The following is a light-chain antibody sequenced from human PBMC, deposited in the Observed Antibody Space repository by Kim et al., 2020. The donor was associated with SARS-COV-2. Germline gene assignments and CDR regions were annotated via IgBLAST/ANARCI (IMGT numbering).Light chain of an antibody. Sequence: VSPGQTASITCSGDKLGDKYACWYQQKPGQSPVLVIYQDSKRPSGIPERFSGSNSGNTATLTISGTQAMDEADYYCQAWDSSSVVFGGGTQLTV. CDR3: QAWDSSSVV. CDR2: QDS. CDR1: KLGDKY. V-gene: IGLV3-1*01. J-gene: IGLJ2*01.